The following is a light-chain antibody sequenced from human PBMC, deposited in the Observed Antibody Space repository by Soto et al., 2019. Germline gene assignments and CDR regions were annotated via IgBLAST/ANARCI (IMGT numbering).Light chain of an antibody. J-gene: IGLJ1*01. CDR1: SSDIGAYDY. Sequence: QAALTQPASLSGSPGQSITISCTGTSSDIGAYDYVSWFQQHPGKAPKLMISEVNNRPSGVSNRFSGSKSGNTAYLTISGLQVEDEAEYFCFSFTPTSTLVFGTGTKVTVL. V-gene: IGLV2-14*01. CDR3: FSFTPTSTLV. CDR2: EVN.